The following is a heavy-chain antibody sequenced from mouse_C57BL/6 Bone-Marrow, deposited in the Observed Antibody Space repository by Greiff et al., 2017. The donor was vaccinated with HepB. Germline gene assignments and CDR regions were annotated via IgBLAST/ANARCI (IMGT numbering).Heavy chain of an antibody. CDR1: GYTFTSYW. D-gene: IGHD2-10*01. CDR2: IDPNSGGT. J-gene: IGHJ4*01. V-gene: IGHV1-72*01. Sequence: QVQLQQPGAELVKPGASVKLSCKASGYTFTSYWMHWVKQRPGRGLEWIGRIDPNSGGTKYNEKFKSKATLTVDKPSSTAYMQLSSLTSEDSAVYYCARSTLSLLPSYYAMDYWGQGTSVTVSS. CDR3: ARSTLSLLPSYYAMDY.